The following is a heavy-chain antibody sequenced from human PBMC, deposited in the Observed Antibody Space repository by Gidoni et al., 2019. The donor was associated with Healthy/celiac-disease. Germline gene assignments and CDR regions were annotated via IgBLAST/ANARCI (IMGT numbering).Heavy chain of an antibody. D-gene: IGHD1-26*01. CDR1: GFTCSRYS. CDR3: ARGPLSGSYDY. V-gene: IGHV3-21*01. CDR2: ISSSSSYI. J-gene: IGHJ4*02. Sequence: EVQLVASGGGLVKPGGSLRLSCASSGFTCSRYSMNWVRQAPGKGLELVSSISSSSSYIYYADSVKGRFTISRDNAKNSLYLQMNSLRAEDTAVYYCARGPLSGSYDYWGQGTLVTVSS.